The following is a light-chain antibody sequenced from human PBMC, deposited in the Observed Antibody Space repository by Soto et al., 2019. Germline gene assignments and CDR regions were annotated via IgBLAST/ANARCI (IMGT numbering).Light chain of an antibody. Sequence: EIVMTQYPGTLSLSPGERATISCRASQVIGSRYLAWYHQKSGQAPRLLIYGASSRATGIPDRFSGSGSGTDFTLTISRLEPEEFGVYYCQQFGSSIPHTFGQGTKLEIK. CDR1: QVIGSRY. J-gene: IGKJ2*01. V-gene: IGKV3-20*01. CDR2: GAS. CDR3: QQFGSSIPHT.